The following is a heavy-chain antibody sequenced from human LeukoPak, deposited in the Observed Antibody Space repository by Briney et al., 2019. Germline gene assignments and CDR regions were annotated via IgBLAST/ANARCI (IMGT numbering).Heavy chain of an antibody. D-gene: IGHD6-19*01. CDR3: ARRFEQWLADPAFDY. CDR1: GYTFTSYA. V-gene: IGHV1-18*04. Sequence: ASVTVSCKASGYTFTSYAISWVRQAPGQGLEWMGWISAYNGNTNYAQKLQGRVTMTTDTSTSTAYMELRSLRSDDTAVYYCARRFEQWLADPAFDYWGQGTLVTVSS. J-gene: IGHJ4*02. CDR2: ISAYNGNT.